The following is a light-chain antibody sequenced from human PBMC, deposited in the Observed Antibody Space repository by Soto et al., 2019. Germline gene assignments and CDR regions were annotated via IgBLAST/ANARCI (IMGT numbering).Light chain of an antibody. Sequence: EVVMTQSPPTLSMSPGERATLSCRASQSVSNKLAWYQQKPGQAPRLLIYGASTRATDIPARFSGSGSGTEFTLTISSLQSEDFAFYYCQQYNDWLFTFGPGTKVDIK. J-gene: IGKJ3*01. CDR2: GAS. V-gene: IGKV3-15*01. CDR1: QSVSNK. CDR3: QQYNDWLFT.